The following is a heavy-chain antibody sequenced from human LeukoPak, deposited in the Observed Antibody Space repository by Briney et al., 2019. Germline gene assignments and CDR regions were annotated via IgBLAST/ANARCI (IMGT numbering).Heavy chain of an antibody. J-gene: IGHJ3*02. D-gene: IGHD6-13*01. V-gene: IGHV1-18*01. CDR2: ISAYNGNT. CDR3: ATGVDQQLLFAFDI. CDR1: GYTFTSYG. Sequence: ASVKVSCKASGYTFTSYGISWVRQAPGQGLEWMGWISAYNGNTNYAQKLQGRVTMTTDTSTSTAYMELRSLRSDDTAVYYCATGVDQQLLFAFDIWGQGTMVTVSS.